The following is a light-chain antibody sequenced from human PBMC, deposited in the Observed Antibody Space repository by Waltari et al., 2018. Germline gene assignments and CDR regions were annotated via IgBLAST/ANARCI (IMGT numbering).Light chain of an antibody. CDR1: QSVSSN. CDR3: QQYDNWPPERT. J-gene: IGKJ1*01. CDR2: GAS. V-gene: IGKV3-15*01. Sequence: EIVMTQSPATLSVSPGERATLACRASQSVSSNLAWYQQKPGQAPRLLIYGASTRAHGIPARFSGSGSGTEFTLTISSLQSEDFAVYYCQQYDNWPPERTFGQGTTVEIK.